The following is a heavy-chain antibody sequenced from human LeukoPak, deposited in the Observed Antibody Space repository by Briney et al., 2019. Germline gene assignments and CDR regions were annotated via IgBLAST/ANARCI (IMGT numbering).Heavy chain of an antibody. V-gene: IGHV4-4*07. CDR2: IYTSGST. Sequence: SETLSLTCTVSGGSISSYYWSWIRQPAGKGLEWIGRIYTSGSTGYNPSLKSRVTMSVYTSKNQFSLKLSSVTAADTRVYCCARVDLRAAYFDYWGKETLVTVSS. J-gene: IGHJ4*02. CDR3: ARVDLRAAYFDY. D-gene: IGHD2-15*01. CDR1: GGSISSYY.